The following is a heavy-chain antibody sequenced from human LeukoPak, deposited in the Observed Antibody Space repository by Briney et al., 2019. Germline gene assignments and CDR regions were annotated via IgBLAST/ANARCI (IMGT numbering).Heavy chain of an antibody. J-gene: IGHJ6*02. CDR3: ADLWGEVTAIPYGMDV. Sequence: ASVKVSCKASGYTFTGYYMHWVRQAPGQGLEWMGWINPNSGGTNYAQKFQGWVTMTRDTSISTAYMELSRLRSDDTAVYYCADLWGEVTAIPYGMDVWGQGTTVTVSS. CDR2: INPNSGGT. CDR1: GYTFTGYY. V-gene: IGHV1-2*04. D-gene: IGHD2-21*02.